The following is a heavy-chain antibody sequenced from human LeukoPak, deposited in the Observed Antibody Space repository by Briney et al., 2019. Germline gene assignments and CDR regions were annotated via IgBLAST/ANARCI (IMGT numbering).Heavy chain of an antibody. D-gene: IGHD3-3*01. CDR3: AMGATSWSGYSFPKIFQH. CDR1: GFTFGKYW. Sequence: PGGSLRLSCVASGFTFGKYWMSWVRQAPGKGLKWVSVISGSGSSIYYTDSVKGRFTISRDNSKNTLYLQMNSLRAEDTAVYYCAMGATSWSGYSFPKIFQHWGRGTLVTVSS. CDR2: ISGSGSSI. J-gene: IGHJ1*01. V-gene: IGHV3-23*01.